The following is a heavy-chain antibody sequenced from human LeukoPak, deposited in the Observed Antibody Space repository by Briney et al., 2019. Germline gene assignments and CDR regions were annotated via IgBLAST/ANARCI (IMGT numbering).Heavy chain of an antibody. J-gene: IGHJ6*02. CDR1: GYIFTSYG. V-gene: IGHV1-18*01. Sequence: ASVKVSCKASGYIFTSYGISWVRQAPGQGLEWMGWISAYNGNTTYAQKLQGRVTMTTDTSTSTAYMELRSLRSDDTAVYYCASSGNCSGGSCYWGYYYYGMDVWGQGTTVTVSS. D-gene: IGHD2-15*01. CDR2: ISAYNGNT. CDR3: ASSGNCSGGSCYWGYYYYGMDV.